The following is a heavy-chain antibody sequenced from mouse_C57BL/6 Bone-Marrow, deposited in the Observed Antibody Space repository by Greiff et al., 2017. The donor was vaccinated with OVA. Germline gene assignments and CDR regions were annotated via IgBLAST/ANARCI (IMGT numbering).Heavy chain of an antibody. D-gene: IGHD1-1*01. CDR1: GYTFTSYW. J-gene: IGHJ2*01. V-gene: IGHV1-64*01. Sequence: QVQLQQPGAELVKPGASVKLSCKASGYTFTSYWMHWVKQRPGQGLEWIGMIHPNSGSTNYNEKFKSKATLTVDKSSSTAYMQLSSLTSEDSAVYDCASNYYGSSCVDYWGQGTTLTVSS. CDR2: IHPNSGST. CDR3: ASNYYGSSCVDY.